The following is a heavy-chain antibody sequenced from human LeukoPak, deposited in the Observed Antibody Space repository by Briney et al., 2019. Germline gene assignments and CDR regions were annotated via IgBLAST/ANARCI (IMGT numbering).Heavy chain of an antibody. J-gene: IGHJ4*02. V-gene: IGHV3-30*03. Sequence: PGGSLRLSCAASGFTFSSYGMHWVRQAPGKGLEWVAVISYDGSNKYYADSVKGRFTISRDNSKNTLYLQTNSLRAEDTAIYYCATSTTSFDYWGQGTLVTVSS. D-gene: IGHD1-14*01. CDR2: ISYDGSNK. CDR3: ATSTTSFDY. CDR1: GFTFSSYG.